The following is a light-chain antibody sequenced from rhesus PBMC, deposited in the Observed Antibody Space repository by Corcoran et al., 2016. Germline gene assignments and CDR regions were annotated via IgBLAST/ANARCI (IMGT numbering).Light chain of an antibody. Sequence: DIQMSQSPSSLSASVGDRVTITCRASQGISSYLNWYQQKPGKAPKLLIYCANSLESGVPSMFSGSGLGPDYTLTFSRLQHEDFATYYCQQGYRTPWTFGQGTEVEIE. CDR3: QQGYRTPWT. CDR2: CAN. CDR1: QGISSY. V-gene: IGKV1-32*03. J-gene: IGKJ1*01.